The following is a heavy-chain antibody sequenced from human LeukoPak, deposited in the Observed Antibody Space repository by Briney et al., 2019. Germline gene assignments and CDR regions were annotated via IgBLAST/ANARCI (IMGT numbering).Heavy chain of an antibody. Sequence: SETLSLTCAVYCGSFSGYYWSWIRQPPGKGLEWIGEINHSGSTNYNPSLKSRVTISVNMSKNQFSLKLSSVAAADTAVYYCARLADNYFYYYYMDVWGKETTVTVSS. CDR2: INHSGST. J-gene: IGHJ6*03. CDR1: CGSFSGYY. V-gene: IGHV4-34*01. D-gene: IGHD3-3*02. CDR3: ARLADNYFYYYYMDV.